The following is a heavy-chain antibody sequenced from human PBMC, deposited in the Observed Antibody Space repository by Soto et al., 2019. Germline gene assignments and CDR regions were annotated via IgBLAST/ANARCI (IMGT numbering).Heavy chain of an antibody. CDR2: IYYSGGT. Sequence: SETLSLTCTVSGGSISSSSYYWGWVRQPPGKGLEWIGSIYYSGGTYYNPSLKSRVTISVDTSKDQFSLKLSSVTAADTAVYYCARRLYYDSSGFEGGGMAVWAQGTTVTVS. J-gene: IGHJ6*02. CDR1: GGSISSSSYY. CDR3: ARRLYYDSSGFEGGGMAV. D-gene: IGHD3-22*01. V-gene: IGHV4-39*01.